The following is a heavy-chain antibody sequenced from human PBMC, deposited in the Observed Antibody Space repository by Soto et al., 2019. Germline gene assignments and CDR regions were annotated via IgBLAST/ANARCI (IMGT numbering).Heavy chain of an antibody. V-gene: IGHV4-30-4*01. Sequence: QVQLQESGSGLVKPSQSLFLTCTVSGVSLNTTDTWWSWLRHSPGKVLEFIGYYHSGGSTYYDPSFRRRVIISADTSNSQFSLKLSSVTVADTAVYFCVRSRQMESGNDYGLDVWGQGITVTVSS. D-gene: IGHD1-1*01. CDR1: GVSLNTTDTW. CDR2: YHSGGST. CDR3: VRSRQMESGNDYGLDV. J-gene: IGHJ6*02.